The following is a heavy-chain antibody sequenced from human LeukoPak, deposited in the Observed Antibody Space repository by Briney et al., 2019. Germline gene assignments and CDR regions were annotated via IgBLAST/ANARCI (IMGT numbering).Heavy chain of an antibody. J-gene: IGHJ4*02. V-gene: IGHV3-74*01. CDR3: ASSEGDFWSGYGPY. CDR2: INSDGSST. CDR1: GFTFSSYW. Sequence: GSLRLSCAASGFTFSSYWMHWVRQAPGKGLVWVSRINSDGSSTSYADSVKGRFTISRDNAKNTLYLQMNSLRAEDTAVYYFASSEGDFWSGYGPYSGQGTLVTVSP. D-gene: IGHD3-3*01.